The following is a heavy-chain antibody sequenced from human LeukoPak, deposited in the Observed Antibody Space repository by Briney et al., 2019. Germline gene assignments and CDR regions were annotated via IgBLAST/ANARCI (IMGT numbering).Heavy chain of an antibody. CDR3: ARGYTYDSSGYYVGDAFDI. D-gene: IGHD3-22*01. CDR1: GGSFSGYY. Sequence: PSETLSLTCAVYGGSFSGYYWSWIRQPPGKGLEWIGEINHSGSANYNPSLKSRVTISVDTSKNQFSLKLSSVTAADTAVYYCARGYTYDSSGYYVGDAFDIWGQGTMVTVSS. J-gene: IGHJ3*02. V-gene: IGHV4-34*01. CDR2: INHSGSA.